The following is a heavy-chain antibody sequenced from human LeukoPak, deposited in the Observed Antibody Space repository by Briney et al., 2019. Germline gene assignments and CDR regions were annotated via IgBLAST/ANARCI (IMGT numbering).Heavy chain of an antibody. CDR2: IDWDDDK. CDR3: ARMPSSDRRSFDI. J-gene: IGHJ3*02. CDR1: GFSLSTRGMC. V-gene: IGHV2-70*11. D-gene: IGHD3-22*01. Sequence: VSXPTLVNPTQTLTLTCTFSGFSLSTRGMCVSWIRQPPGKALEWLARIDWDDDKYYSTSLKTRLTISKDTSKNQVVLTMTNMDPVDTATYYCARMPSSDRRSFDIWGQGTMVTVSS.